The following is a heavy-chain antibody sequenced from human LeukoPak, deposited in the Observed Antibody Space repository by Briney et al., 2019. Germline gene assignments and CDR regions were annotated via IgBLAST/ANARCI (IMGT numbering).Heavy chain of an antibody. D-gene: IGHD1-14*01. CDR3: ATGKIKGWRKASFDP. CDR2: FDPEDGET. CDR1: GYTLTELS. V-gene: IGHV1-24*01. Sequence: ASVKVSCKVSGYTLTELSMHWVRQAPGKGLEWMGGFDPEDGETIYAQKFQGRVTMTEGTSTDTAYMELSSLRSEDTAVYYCATGKIKGWRKASFDPWGQGTLVTVSS. J-gene: IGHJ5*02.